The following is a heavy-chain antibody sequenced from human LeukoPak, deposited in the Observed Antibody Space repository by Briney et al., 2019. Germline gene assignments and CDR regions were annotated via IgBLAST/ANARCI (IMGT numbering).Heavy chain of an antibody. J-gene: IGHJ4*02. Sequence: SGPTLVKPTQTLTLTCTFSGFSPSTSGVGVGWIRQPPGKALEWLALIYWNDDKRYSPSLKSRLTITKDTSKNQVVLTMTNMDPVDTATYYCAHSRAYSSSSDRTFDYWGQGTLVTVSS. CDR2: IYWNDDK. CDR1: GFSPSTSGVG. D-gene: IGHD6-6*01. CDR3: AHSRAYSSSSDRTFDY. V-gene: IGHV2-5*01.